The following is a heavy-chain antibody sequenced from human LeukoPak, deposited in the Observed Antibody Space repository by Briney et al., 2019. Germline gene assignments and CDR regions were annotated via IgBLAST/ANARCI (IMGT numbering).Heavy chain of an antibody. CDR3: ARDVSAGRWVFDY. Sequence: SETLSLTCIVSGGSISSTTYYWGWIRQPPGKGLEWIGSIYYSGSTWYNPSLKSRVTVSADTSKNQFSLKLTSVTAADTAVYYCARDVSAGRWVFDYWDQGTLVTVSS. J-gene: IGHJ4*02. V-gene: IGHV4-39*02. D-gene: IGHD1-26*01. CDR2: IYYSGST. CDR1: GGSISSTTYY.